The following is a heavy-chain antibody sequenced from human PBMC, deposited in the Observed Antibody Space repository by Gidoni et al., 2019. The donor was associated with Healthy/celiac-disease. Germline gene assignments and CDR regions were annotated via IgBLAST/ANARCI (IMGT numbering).Heavy chain of an antibody. V-gene: IGHV3-30*18. D-gene: IGHD3-10*01. CDR3: AKDLGEYYFDY. CDR1: GFTFSSYG. Sequence: QVQLVESGGGVVQPGRSLRRSCAASGFTFSSYGMPWVRQAPGKGLEWVAVISYDGSNKYYADSVKGRFTISRDNSKNTLYLQMNSLRAEDTAVYYCAKDLGEYYFDYWGQGTLVTVSS. J-gene: IGHJ4*02. CDR2: ISYDGSNK.